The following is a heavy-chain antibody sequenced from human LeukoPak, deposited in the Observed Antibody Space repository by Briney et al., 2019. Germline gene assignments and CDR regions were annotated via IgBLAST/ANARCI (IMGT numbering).Heavy chain of an antibody. Sequence: SETLSLTCAVYGGSFSDYYWSWIRQPPGKGLEWIGEINHSGGTNYNPSLKSRVTISIDTSKNQFSLRLSSVTAADTAVYYCARVSGWYFDIDYWGQGTLVTVSS. CDR2: INHSGGT. D-gene: IGHD6-13*01. V-gene: IGHV4-34*01. J-gene: IGHJ4*02. CDR1: GGSFSDYY. CDR3: ARVSGWYFDIDY.